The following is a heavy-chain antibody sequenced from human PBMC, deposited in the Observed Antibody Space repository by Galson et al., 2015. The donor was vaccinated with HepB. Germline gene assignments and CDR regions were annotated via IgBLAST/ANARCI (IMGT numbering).Heavy chain of an antibody. V-gene: IGHV1-69*04. CDR3: AKRYYDILTGTGGDAFDI. Sequence: SVKVSCKASGGTFSSYAISWVRQAPGQGLEWMGRIIPILGIANYAQKFQGRVTITADKSTSTAYMELSSLRSEDTAVYYCAKRYYDILTGTGGDAFDIWGQGTMVTVSS. CDR2: IIPILGIA. J-gene: IGHJ3*02. D-gene: IGHD3-9*01. CDR1: GGTFSSYA.